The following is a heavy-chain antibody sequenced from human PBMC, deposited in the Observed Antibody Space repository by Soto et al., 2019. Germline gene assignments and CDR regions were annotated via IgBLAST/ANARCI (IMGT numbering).Heavy chain of an antibody. CDR3: AREYSSSSGRTLDI. D-gene: IGHD6-6*01. CDR1: GGSINTYY. CDR2: IYSSGST. J-gene: IGHJ3*02. Sequence: QVQLQESGPGLVKPSETLSLTCTVSGGSINTYYWTWIRQPAGKGLEWIGRIYSSGSTNYNPSLRSLVTMSLDTSKNQFSLRLTSVTAADTAVYYCAREYSSSSGRTLDIWGQGTLVTVSS. V-gene: IGHV4-4*07.